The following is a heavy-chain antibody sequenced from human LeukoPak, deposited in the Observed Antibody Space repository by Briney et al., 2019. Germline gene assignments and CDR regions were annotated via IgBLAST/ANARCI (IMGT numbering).Heavy chain of an antibody. J-gene: IGHJ4*02. D-gene: IGHD3-10*01. CDR1: GFTFSSYW. Sequence: GGSLRLSCAASGFTFSSYWMHWVRQAPGKGLVWVSRINSDGSSTSYADSVKGRFTISRDNAKNSLYLHTNSLRGEDTAVYYCARVRSGWYSDYWGQGTLVTVSS. CDR3: ARVRSGWYSDY. V-gene: IGHV3-74*01. CDR2: INSDGSST.